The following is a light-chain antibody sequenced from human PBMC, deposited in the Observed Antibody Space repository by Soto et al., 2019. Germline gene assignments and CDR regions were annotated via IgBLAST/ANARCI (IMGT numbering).Light chain of an antibody. J-gene: IGKJ1*01. CDR1: QSVSSSY. Sequence: EIVLTPSPGTLSLSPGERATLSCRASQSVSSSYLAWYQQKPGQAPRLLIYAASSRATGIPDRFSGSGSGTDFTLTISRLEPEDFAVYYCQQYGSAPWTFGQVTKVEIK. CDR2: AAS. CDR3: QQYGSAPWT. V-gene: IGKV3-20*01.